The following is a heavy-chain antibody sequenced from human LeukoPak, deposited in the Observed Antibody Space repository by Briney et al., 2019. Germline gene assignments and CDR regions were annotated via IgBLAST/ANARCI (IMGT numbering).Heavy chain of an antibody. CDR2: ISYTGTYI. V-gene: IGHV3-21*01. Sequence: GGSLRLSCAASAFSLNAYNMNWVRQAPGKGLEWVSSISYTGTYIYYADSVKGRFTISRDNAKNTLYLQMRSLRAEDTAVYYCTRGSRNAFDIWGQGTMGTVSS. CDR3: TRGSRNAFDI. J-gene: IGHJ3*02. CDR1: AFSLNAYN.